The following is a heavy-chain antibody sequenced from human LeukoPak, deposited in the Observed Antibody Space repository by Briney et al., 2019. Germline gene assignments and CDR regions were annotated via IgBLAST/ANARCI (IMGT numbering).Heavy chain of an antibody. CDR3: ARDFYCRSTSCYMGYFDY. Sequence: ASVKVSCKASGYTFTSYGISLVRQAPGQGLEWMGWISAYNGNTNYAQKLQGRVTMTTDTSTSTAYMELRSLRSDDTAVYYCARDFYCRSTSCYMGYFDYWGQGTLVTVSS. CDR2: ISAYNGNT. V-gene: IGHV1-18*01. CDR1: GYTFTSYG. J-gene: IGHJ4*02. D-gene: IGHD2-2*02.